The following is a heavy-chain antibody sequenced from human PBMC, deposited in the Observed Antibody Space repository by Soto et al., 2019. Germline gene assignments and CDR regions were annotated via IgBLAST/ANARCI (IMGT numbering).Heavy chain of an antibody. D-gene: IGHD3-16*01. CDR1: GFTFSSYG. Sequence: QVQLVESGGGVVQPGRSLRLSCAASGFTFSSYGMHWVRQAPGKGLEWVAVISYDGSNKYYADSVKGRFTISRDNSKNLWDQKKNRLGGGDRVWVYGGKGGGTRGGGFFWWGGGDDYWGQGTLVTVSS. V-gene: IGHV3-30*18. J-gene: IGHJ4*02. CDR2: ISYDGSNK. CDR3: GKGGGTRGGGFFWWGGGDDY.